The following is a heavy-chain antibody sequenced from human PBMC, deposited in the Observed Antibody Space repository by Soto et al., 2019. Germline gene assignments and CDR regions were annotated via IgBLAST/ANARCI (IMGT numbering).Heavy chain of an antibody. D-gene: IGHD3-3*01. CDR2: INAGNGNT. CDR1: GYTFTSYA. CDR3: ARDFWSGYYSDWFDP. J-gene: IGHJ5*02. V-gene: IGHV1-3*01. Sequence: QVQLVQSGAEVKKPGASVKVSCKASGYTFTSYAMHWVRQAPGQRLEWMGWINAGNGNTKYSQKFQGRVTITRDTSASTAYMELSSLRSEDTAVYYCARDFWSGYYSDWFDPWGQGTLVTVSS.